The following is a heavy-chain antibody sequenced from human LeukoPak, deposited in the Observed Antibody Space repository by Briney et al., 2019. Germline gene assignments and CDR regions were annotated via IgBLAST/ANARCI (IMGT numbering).Heavy chain of an antibody. V-gene: IGHV3-73*01. Sequence: GGSLRLSCAASGFTFSGSAMHWVRQASGKGLGWVGSIRSKANSYATAYAASVKGRFTISRDNSKNTAYMQMNSLKTEDTAVYYCTSPLKYSSGWYYFDYWGQGTLVTVSS. CDR1: GFTFSGSA. J-gene: IGHJ4*02. CDR2: IRSKANSYAT. CDR3: TSPLKYSSGWYYFDY. D-gene: IGHD6-19*01.